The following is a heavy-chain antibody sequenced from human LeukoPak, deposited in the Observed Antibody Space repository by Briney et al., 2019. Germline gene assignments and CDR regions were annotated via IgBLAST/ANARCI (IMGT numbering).Heavy chain of an antibody. CDR1: GFTFSSYA. D-gene: IGHD6-19*01. J-gene: IGHJ4*02. CDR2: ISGSGGST. Sequence: GGSLRLSCAASGFTFSSYAMNWVRQAPGKGLEWVSAISGSGGSTYYADSVKGRFTISRDNSKNTLYLQMNSLRAEDTAVYYCAKMSSGWPNYFDYWGQGTLVTVSS. V-gene: IGHV3-23*01. CDR3: AKMSSGWPNYFDY.